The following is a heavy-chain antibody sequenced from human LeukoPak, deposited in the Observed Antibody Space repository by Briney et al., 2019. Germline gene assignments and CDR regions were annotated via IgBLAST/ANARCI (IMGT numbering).Heavy chain of an antibody. CDR1: GGSISSSSYY. Sequence: SETLSLTCTVSGGSISSSSYYWGWIRRPPGKGLEWIGSIYYSGSTNYNPSLKSRVTISVDTSKNQFSLKLSSVTAADTAVYYCARDRGSSGWPYYYYYGMDVWGQGTTVTVSS. J-gene: IGHJ6*02. V-gene: IGHV4-39*07. CDR3: ARDRGSSGWPYYYYYGMDV. CDR2: IYYSGST. D-gene: IGHD6-19*01.